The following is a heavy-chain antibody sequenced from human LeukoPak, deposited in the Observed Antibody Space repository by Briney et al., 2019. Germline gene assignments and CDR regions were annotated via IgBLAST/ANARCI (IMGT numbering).Heavy chain of an antibody. CDR2: IKQDGSEK. CDR3: ARERYSSSMDV. Sequence: WGSLRLSCAASGFTFSSYWMSWVRQAPGKGLEWVANIKQDGSEKYYVDSVKGRFTISRDNAKNSLYLQMNSLRAEDTAVYYCARERYSSSMDVWGKGTTVTVSS. J-gene: IGHJ6*03. D-gene: IGHD6-6*01. V-gene: IGHV3-7*01. CDR1: GFTFSSYW.